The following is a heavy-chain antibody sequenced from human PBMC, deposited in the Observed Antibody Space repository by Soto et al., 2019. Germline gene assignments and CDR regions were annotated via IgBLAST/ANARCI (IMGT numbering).Heavy chain of an antibody. J-gene: IGHJ4*02. CDR3: ARHLTTVTTRGLIDY. Sequence: SETLSLTCTVSGGSISGSSYYWGWIRQPPGKGLEWIGSIYYSGSTYYNPSLKSRVTISVDTSKNQFSLKLSSVTAADTAVYYCARHLTTVTTRGLIDYWGQGTLVTGLL. D-gene: IGHD4-17*01. V-gene: IGHV4-39*01. CDR1: GGSISGSSYY. CDR2: IYYSGST.